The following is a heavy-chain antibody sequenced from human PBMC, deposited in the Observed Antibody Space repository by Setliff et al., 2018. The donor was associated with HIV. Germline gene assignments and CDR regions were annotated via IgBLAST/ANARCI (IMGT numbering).Heavy chain of an antibody. CDR2: VYHSGKT. CDR3: VRSIHGGGSEPFDT. J-gene: IGHJ5*02. V-gene: IGHV4-38-2*02. Sequence: SETLSLTCTVSGQFISDGYYWGWIRQPPGKGLEWIGSVYHSGKTYYNPSLEDRVTMSVDTSNNQFSLSLTSVTAADTAVYYCVRSIHGGGSEPFDTWGQGILVTVSS. D-gene: IGHD3-10*01. CDR1: GQFISDGYY.